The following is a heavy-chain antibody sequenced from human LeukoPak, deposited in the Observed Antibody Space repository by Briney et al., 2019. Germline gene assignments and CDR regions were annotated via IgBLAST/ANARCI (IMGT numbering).Heavy chain of an antibody. V-gene: IGHV3-21*01. CDR3: ARVYLIFGVVTNAFDI. CDR2: ISSSSSYI. D-gene: IGHD3-3*01. Sequence: GGSLRLSCAASGFTFSTYSMNWVRQAPGKGLEWVSSISSSSSYIYYADSVKGRFTISRDNAKNSLYLQMNSLRAEDTAVYYCARVYLIFGVVTNAFDIWGQGTMVTVSS. J-gene: IGHJ3*02. CDR1: GFTFSTYS.